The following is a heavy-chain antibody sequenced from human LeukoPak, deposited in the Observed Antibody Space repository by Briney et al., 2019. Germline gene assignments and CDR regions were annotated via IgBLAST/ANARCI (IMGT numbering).Heavy chain of an antibody. D-gene: IGHD5-18*01. CDR3: ARLGNSYGDFDY. CDR1: GGSISSYY. Sequence: KPSETLSLTCTVSGGSISSYYWSWIRQPPGKGLEWIGYIYYSGSTNYNPSLKSRVTISVDTSKNQFSLKLSSVTAADTAVYYCARLGNSYGDFDYWGQGTLVTVSS. V-gene: IGHV4-59*08. CDR2: IYYSGST. J-gene: IGHJ4*02.